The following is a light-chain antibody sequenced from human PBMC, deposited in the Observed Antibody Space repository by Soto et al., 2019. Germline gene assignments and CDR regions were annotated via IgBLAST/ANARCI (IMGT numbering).Light chain of an antibody. CDR2: DVD. J-gene: IGLJ3*02. CDR3: GSYTISSTLV. Sequence: QSALTQPASVSGSPGQSITISCTGTSSDVGGYNYVSWYQQYPGKAPKLMIYDVDNRPSGVSNRFSGSKSGNTASLTISGLQAEDEADYYCGSYTISSTLVFGGGTKLTVL. CDR1: SSDVGGYNY. V-gene: IGLV2-14*01.